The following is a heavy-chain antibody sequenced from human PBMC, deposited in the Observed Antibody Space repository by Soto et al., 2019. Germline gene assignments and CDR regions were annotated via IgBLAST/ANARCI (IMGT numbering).Heavy chain of an antibody. CDR1: GFTFTSYA. J-gene: IGHJ4*02. Sequence: PGGSLRLSCAASGFTFTSYAMSWVRQAPGKGLEWVSAISGSGGSTYYADSVKGRFTISRDNSKNTLYLQMNSLRAEDTAVYYCAKDRSGFGELLTSFDYWGQGTLVTVSS. D-gene: IGHD3-10*01. V-gene: IGHV3-23*01. CDR2: ISGSGGST. CDR3: AKDRSGFGELLTSFDY.